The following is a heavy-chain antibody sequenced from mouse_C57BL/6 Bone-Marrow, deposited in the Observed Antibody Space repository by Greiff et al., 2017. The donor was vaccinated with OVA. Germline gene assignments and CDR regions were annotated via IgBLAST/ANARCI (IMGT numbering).Heavy chain of an antibody. Sequence: EVQVVESGEGLVKPGGSLKLSCAASGFTFSSYAMSWVRQTPEKRLEWVAYISSGSDYIYYADTVKGRFTISRDNARNTLYLQMSSLQSEDTAMYYCTRLLDAMDYWGQGTSVTVSS. CDR1: GFTFSSYA. CDR3: TRLLDAMDY. CDR2: ISSGSDYI. D-gene: IGHD2-1*01. V-gene: IGHV5-9-1*02. J-gene: IGHJ4*01.